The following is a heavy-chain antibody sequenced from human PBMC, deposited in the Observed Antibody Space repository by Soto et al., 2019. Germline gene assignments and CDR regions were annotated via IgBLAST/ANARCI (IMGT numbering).Heavy chain of an antibody. Sequence: SETLSLTFAVYGGSFSGYYWSWIRQPPGKGLEWIGEINHSGSTNYNPSLKSRVTISVDTSKNQFSLKLSSVTAADTAVYYCARAQNNTVTNGRQIYYFDYWGQGTLVTVSS. CDR1: GGSFSGYY. V-gene: IGHV4-34*01. CDR2: INHSGST. CDR3: ARAQNNTVTNGRQIYYFDY. D-gene: IGHD4-17*01. J-gene: IGHJ4*02.